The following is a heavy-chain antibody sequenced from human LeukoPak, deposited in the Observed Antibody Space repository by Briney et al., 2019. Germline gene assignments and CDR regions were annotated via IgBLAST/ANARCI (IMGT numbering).Heavy chain of an antibody. Sequence: SETLSLTCTVSGYALTSGGFSWNWIRQPPGKGLGWIGCIYDRGPAYYNPSLKSRFTISVDRPKNQFFLNVTSLTAADTAVYYCARSRQPSWLFNPWGQGTLVVVSS. CDR1: GYALTSGGFS. D-gene: IGHD3-22*01. CDR2: IYDRGPA. CDR3: ARSRQPSWLFNP. V-gene: IGHV4-30-2*01. J-gene: IGHJ5*02.